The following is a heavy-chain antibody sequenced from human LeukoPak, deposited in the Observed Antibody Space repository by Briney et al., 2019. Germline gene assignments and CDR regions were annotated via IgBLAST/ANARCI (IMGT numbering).Heavy chain of an antibody. Sequence: SVKVSCKASGGTFSSYAISWVRQAPGQGLEWMGGIIPIFGTANCAQKFQGRVTITTDESTSTAYMELSSLRSEDTAMYYCARRPYYYDSSGYPYWGQGTLVTVSS. CDR2: IIPIFGTA. J-gene: IGHJ4*02. D-gene: IGHD3-22*01. V-gene: IGHV1-69*05. CDR1: GGTFSSYA. CDR3: ARRPYYYDSSGYPY.